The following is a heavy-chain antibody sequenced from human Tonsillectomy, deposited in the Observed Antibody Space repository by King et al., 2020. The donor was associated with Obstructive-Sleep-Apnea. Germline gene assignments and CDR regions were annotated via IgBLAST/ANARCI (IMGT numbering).Heavy chain of an antibody. J-gene: IGHJ3*02. CDR2: IYYSGSA. V-gene: IGHV4-39*07. CDR3: ARGRDILTEDAFDI. D-gene: IGHD3-9*01. CDR1: GGSISSSSYY. Sequence: QLQESGPGLVKTSETLSLTCTVSGGSISSSSYYWGWIRQPPGKGLEWIGSIYYSGSACYNPSLKSRVTISVDTSKNQFSLKLTSVTAADTAVYYCARGRDILTEDAFDIWGQGTMVTVSS.